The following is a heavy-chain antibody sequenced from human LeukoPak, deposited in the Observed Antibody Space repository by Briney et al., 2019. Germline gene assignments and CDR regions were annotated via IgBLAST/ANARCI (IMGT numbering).Heavy chain of an antibody. CDR3: ARRSIAAAGIIY. V-gene: IGHV3-30*02. D-gene: IGHD6-13*01. Sequence: GGSLRLSCAASGFTFSSYGMHWVRQAPGKGLEWVAFIRYDGSNKYYADSVKGRFTISRDNSKNTLYLQMNSLRAEDTAVYYRARRSIAAAGIIYWGQGTLVTVSS. CDR1: GFTFSSYG. J-gene: IGHJ4*02. CDR2: IRYDGSNK.